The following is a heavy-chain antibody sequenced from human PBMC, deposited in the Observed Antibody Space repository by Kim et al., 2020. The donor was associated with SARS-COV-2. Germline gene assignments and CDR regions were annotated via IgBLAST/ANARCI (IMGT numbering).Heavy chain of an antibody. J-gene: IGHJ3*01. CDR1: RFIFRNYA. CDR2: ISGSGGNT. CDR3: ARDVRGTRAFDV. V-gene: IGHV3-23*01. Sequence: GGSLRLSCAASRFIFRNYAMTWVRQAPGKGLEWVSIISGSGGNTYYADSVKGRFTISRDNSKNTLDLQMNSLRAEDTAVYSCARDVRGTRAFDVWGQGTLVAVSS. D-gene: IGHD1-1*01.